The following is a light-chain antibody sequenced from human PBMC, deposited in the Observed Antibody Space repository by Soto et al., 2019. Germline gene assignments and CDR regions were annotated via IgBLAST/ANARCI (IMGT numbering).Light chain of an antibody. CDR3: QQYNNWPRT. V-gene: IGKV3-15*01. J-gene: IGKJ1*01. CDR2: GAS. CDR1: QSVSNN. Sequence: EIVMTQSPAPPSVSPGERDTLSCRASQSVSNNLAWYQQKPGQAPRLLIYGASTRATGIPARFSGSGSGTEFTLTISSLQSEDFAVYYCQQYNNWPRTFGQGTKV.